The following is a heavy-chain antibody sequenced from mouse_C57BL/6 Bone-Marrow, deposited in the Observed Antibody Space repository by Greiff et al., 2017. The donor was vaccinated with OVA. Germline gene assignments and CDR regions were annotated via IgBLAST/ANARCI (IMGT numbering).Heavy chain of an antibody. D-gene: IGHD3-3*01. CDR1: GFTFSSYA. CDR3: ARDRGTYYYAMDY. Sequence: EVMLVESGGGLVKPGGSLKLSCAASGFTFSSYAMSWVRQTPEKRLEWVATISDGGSYTYYPDNVKGRFTISRDNAKNNLYLQMSHLKSEDTAMYYCARDRGTYYYAMDYWGQGTSGTVSS. CDR2: ISDGGSYT. J-gene: IGHJ4*01. V-gene: IGHV5-4*01.